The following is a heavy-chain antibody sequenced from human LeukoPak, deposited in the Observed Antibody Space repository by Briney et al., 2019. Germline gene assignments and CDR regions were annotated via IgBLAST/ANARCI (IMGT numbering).Heavy chain of an antibody. J-gene: IGHJ4*02. V-gene: IGHV3-21*04. CDR3: ARDRGWAGYTYGFYY. CDR2: ISSSSSYI. CDR1: GFTFSSNS. Sequence: GGSLRLSCAASGFTFSSNSMNWVRQAPGKGLEWVSSISSSSSYIYYADSVKGRFTISRDNAKSSLYLQMNSLRAEDTAVYYCARDRGWAGYTYGFYYWGQGTLVTVSS. D-gene: IGHD5-18*01.